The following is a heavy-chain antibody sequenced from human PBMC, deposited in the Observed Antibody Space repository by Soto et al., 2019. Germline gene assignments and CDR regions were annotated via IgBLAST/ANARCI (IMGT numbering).Heavy chain of an antibody. Sequence: SETLSLTCAVSGGSFRGYFWSWIRQSPAKGLEWIGEINDSGNTYYNPSFESRLTISVDTSTSQISLRLTSVTAADSAVYYCQGGDFWGQGTRVTVSS. CDR1: GGSFRGYF. V-gene: IGHV4-34*01. J-gene: IGHJ4*02. D-gene: IGHD3-16*01. CDR2: INDSGNT. CDR3: QGGDF.